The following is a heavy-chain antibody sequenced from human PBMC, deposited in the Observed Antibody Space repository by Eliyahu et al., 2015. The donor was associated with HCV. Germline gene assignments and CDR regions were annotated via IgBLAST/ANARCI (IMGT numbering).Heavy chain of an antibody. V-gene: IGHV3-30-3*01. CDR2: ISYDGSNK. CDR1: GLTFSTYA. Sequence: QLVESGGGVVQPGMSLXXSCAASGLTFSTYAMHWVRQAPGKRLEWVAVISYDGSNKYYADSVKGRFTISRDNSKNILYLQMNSLRPEDTAVYYCARDEEMAIISDYGMDVWGQGTTVTVSS. CDR3: ARDEEMAIISDYGMDV. D-gene: IGHD5-24*01. J-gene: IGHJ6*02.